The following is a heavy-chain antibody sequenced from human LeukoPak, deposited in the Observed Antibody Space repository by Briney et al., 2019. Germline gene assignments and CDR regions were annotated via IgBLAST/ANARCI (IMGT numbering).Heavy chain of an antibody. Sequence: ASVKVSCKASGYTFTSYDINWVRQATGQGLEWMGWMNPNSGNTGYAQKFQGRVTMTRNTSISTAYMELSSLRSEDTAMYYCARVSRRVAATTLNYWGQGTLVTVSS. CDR2: MNPNSGNT. V-gene: IGHV1-8*01. CDR3: ARVSRRVAATTLNY. CDR1: GYTFTSYD. D-gene: IGHD2-15*01. J-gene: IGHJ4*02.